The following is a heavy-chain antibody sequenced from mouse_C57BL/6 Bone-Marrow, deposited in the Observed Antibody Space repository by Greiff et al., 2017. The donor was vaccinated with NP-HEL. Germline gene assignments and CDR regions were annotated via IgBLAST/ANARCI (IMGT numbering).Heavy chain of an antibody. CDR1: GYTFTSYW. CDR2: IDPSDSYT. J-gene: IGHJ1*03. D-gene: IGHD2-5*01. V-gene: IGHV1-69*01. Sequence: VQLQQPGAELVMPGASVKLSCKASGYTFTSYWMHWVKQRPGQGLEWIGEIDPSDSYTNYNQKFKGKSTLTVDKSSSTAYMQLSSLTSEDSAVYYCARYYSNYGDWYFDVWGTGTTVTVSS. CDR3: ARYYSNYGDWYFDV.